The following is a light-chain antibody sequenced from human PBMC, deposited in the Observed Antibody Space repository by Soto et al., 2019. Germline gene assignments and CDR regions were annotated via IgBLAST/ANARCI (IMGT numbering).Light chain of an antibody. CDR1: QSVGSN. CDR2: GAS. V-gene: IGKV3-15*01. Sequence: EIVMTQSPATLSVSPGEKATLSCSASQSVGSNLAWYQQKPGQAPRHLISGASTRATGIPARFSGTGSETEFTLTISSLQSEDSAVYYCQQYNNWPRTFGQGTKVDIK. CDR3: QQYNNWPRT. J-gene: IGKJ1*01.